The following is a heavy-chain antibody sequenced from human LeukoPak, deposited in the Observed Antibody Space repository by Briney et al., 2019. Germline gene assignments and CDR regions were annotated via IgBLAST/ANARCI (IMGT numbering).Heavy chain of an antibody. D-gene: IGHD4-17*01. V-gene: IGHV3-23*01. CDR1: GFTFSRNA. Sequence: GGSLRLSCAASGFTFSRNAMTWVRQAPGKGLEWVSSITGSGTTTYYANSVKGRFTISRDNSNNTLSLQMNSLRAEDTAVYYCANIATVTPGHWGQGTLVIVSS. CDR2: ITGSGTTT. J-gene: IGHJ4*02. CDR3: ANIATVTPGH.